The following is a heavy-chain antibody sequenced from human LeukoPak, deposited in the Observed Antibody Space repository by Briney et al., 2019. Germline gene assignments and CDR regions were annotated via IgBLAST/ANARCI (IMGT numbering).Heavy chain of an antibody. V-gene: IGHV4-34*01. J-gene: IGHJ3*02. CDR1: GGSFSGYY. Sequence: SETLSLTCAVYGGSFSGYYWSWIRQPPGKGLEWIGEINHSGRTNYNPSLKSRVTISIDTSKNHFSLKLSSVTAADTAVYYCARRVRGVNDAFDIWGQGTLVTVSS. CDR3: ARRVRGVNDAFDI. D-gene: IGHD3-10*01. CDR2: INHSGRT.